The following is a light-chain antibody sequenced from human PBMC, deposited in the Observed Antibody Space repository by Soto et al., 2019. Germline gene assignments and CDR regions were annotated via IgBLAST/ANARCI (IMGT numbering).Light chain of an antibody. J-gene: IGKJ4*01. CDR2: SAS. CDR1: QGIRDD. V-gene: IGKV1-17*01. CDR3: LQHNSYPLS. Sequence: DIQMTQSPSSLSASVGDRVTITCRASQGIRDDLGWSQQKPGQAPKRLIYSASSLEGGVPSTFSGSGSGTDFTLTISGLQPEDCATYYCLQHNSYPLSFGRGTKVEIK.